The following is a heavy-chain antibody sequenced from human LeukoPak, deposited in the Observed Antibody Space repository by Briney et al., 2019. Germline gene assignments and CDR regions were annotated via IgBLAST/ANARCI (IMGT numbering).Heavy chain of an antibody. V-gene: IGHV3-7*01. CDR1: GFTFSSHW. CDR2: IKEDGSEK. J-gene: IGHJ6*02. Sequence: GGSLRLSCAGSGFTFSSHWMNWVRQAPGKGLEWVASIKEDGSEKHYVDSVSGRFTISRDNVKNSLHLQMSSLRAEDTAVYYCARRGITISGVLVYHYSGLDVWGQGTTVTVSS. D-gene: IGHD3-3*01. CDR3: ARRGITISGVLVYHYSGLDV.